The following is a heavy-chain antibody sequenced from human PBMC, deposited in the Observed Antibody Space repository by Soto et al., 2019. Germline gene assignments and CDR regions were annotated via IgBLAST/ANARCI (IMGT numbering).Heavy chain of an antibody. Sequence: ASVKVSCKASGYTFTSYDINWVRQATGQGLEWMGWMNPNSGNTGYAQKFQGRVTMTRNTSISTAYMELSSLRSEDTAVYYCASGQGAARPVNPWGQGTLVTVSS. CDR3: ASGQGAARPVNP. J-gene: IGHJ1*01. CDR1: GYTFTSYD. CDR2: MNPNSGNT. D-gene: IGHD6-6*01. V-gene: IGHV1-8*01.